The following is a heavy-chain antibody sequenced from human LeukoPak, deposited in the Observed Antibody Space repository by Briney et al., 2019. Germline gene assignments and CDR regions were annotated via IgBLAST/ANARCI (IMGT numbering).Heavy chain of an antibody. CDR3: ARRSAARDAFDI. D-gene: IGHD6-6*01. CDR1: GFSFDDYD. J-gene: IGHJ3*02. Sequence: GGSLRLSCAASGFSFDDYDMAWLRQAPGKGLEWVSDIDWKGRPTSYADSVKGRFTISRDNAQKSLYLQMDSLRAEDTAVYYCARRSAARDAFDIWGQGTMVTVSS. CDR2: IDWKGRPT. V-gene: IGHV3-20*04.